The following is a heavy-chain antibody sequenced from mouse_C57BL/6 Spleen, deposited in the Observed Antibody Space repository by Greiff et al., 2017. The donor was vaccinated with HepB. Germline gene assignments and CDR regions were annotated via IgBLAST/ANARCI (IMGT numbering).Heavy chain of an antibody. J-gene: IGHJ2*01. CDR2: IDPENGDT. CDR1: GFNFKDDY. Sequence: EVQLQQSGAELVRPGASVKLSCTASGFNFKDDYMHWVKQRPEQGLEWIGWIDPENGDTEYASKFQGKATITADTSSNTAYLQLSSLTSEDTAVYYCTKGYFDYWGQGTTLTVSS. CDR3: TKGYFDY. V-gene: IGHV14-4*01.